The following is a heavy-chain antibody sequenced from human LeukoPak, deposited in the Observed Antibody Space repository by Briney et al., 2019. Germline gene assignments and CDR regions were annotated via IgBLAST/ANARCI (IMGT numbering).Heavy chain of an antibody. D-gene: IGHD3-3*01. J-gene: IGHJ4*02. CDR1: GYTLTELS. V-gene: IGHV1-24*01. Sequence: ASVKVSCKVSGYTLTELSMHWVRQAPGKGLEWMGGFDPEDGETIYAQKFQGRVTMTRDTSTSTVYMELSSLRSEDTAVYYCASGVDRAYWGQGTLVTVSS. CDR2: FDPEDGET. CDR3: ASGVDRAY.